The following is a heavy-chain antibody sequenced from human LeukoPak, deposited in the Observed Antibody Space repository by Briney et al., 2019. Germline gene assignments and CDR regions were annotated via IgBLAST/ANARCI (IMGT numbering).Heavy chain of an antibody. Sequence: PGGSLRLSCAVSGFTFSKYAMHWVRQAPGKGLEWVAFILYDGSDKYYADSVKGRFTISRDNSKNTLYLQMSGLRVEDTALYYCVRGTGGSGYWGQGTLVTVSS. J-gene: IGHJ4*02. CDR3: VRGTGGSGY. V-gene: IGHV3-30-3*01. CDR2: ILYDGSDK. CDR1: GFTFSKYA. D-gene: IGHD2-8*02.